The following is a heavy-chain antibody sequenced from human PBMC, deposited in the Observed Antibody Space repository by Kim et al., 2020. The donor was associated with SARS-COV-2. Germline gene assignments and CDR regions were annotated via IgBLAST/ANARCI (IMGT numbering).Heavy chain of an antibody. D-gene: IGHD3-10*01. CDR1: GFTFSSYG. V-gene: IGHV3-33*06. J-gene: IGHJ4*02. CDR3: AKEGTMVRGVITPYYFDY. Sequence: GGSLRLSCAASGFTFSSYGMHWVRQAPGKGLEWVAVIWYDGSNKYYADSVKGRFTISRDNSKNTLYLQMNSLRAEDTAVYYCAKEGTMVRGVITPYYFDYWGQGTPVTVSS. CDR2: IWYDGSNK.